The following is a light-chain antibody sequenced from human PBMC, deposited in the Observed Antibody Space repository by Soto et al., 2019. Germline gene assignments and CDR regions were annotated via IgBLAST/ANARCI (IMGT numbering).Light chain of an antibody. CDR3: QQRSNWPVT. CDR1: QSVSTY. J-gene: IGKJ1*01. V-gene: IGKV3-11*01. CDR2: DAS. Sequence: EIVLTQSPATLSLSPGERATLSCRASQSVSTYLAWYQQKPGQAPRLLIYDASSRATVIPARFSGSGSGTEFTLTISSLEPEDFAVYYCQQRSNWPVTFGQGTRVEIK.